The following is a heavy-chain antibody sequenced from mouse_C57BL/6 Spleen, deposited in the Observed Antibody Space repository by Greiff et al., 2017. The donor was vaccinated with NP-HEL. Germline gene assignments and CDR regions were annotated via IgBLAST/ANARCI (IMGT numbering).Heavy chain of an antibody. J-gene: IGHJ2*01. V-gene: IGHV5-9*01. CDR3: AITTVVGDFDY. D-gene: IGHD1-1*01. Sequence: EVKLVESGGGLVKPGGSLKLSCAASGFTFSSYTMSWVRQTPEKRLEWVATISGGGGNTYYPDSVKGRFTISRDNAKNTLYLQMSSLRSEDTALYYCAITTVVGDFDYWGQGTTLTVSS. CDR1: GFTFSSYT. CDR2: ISGGGGNT.